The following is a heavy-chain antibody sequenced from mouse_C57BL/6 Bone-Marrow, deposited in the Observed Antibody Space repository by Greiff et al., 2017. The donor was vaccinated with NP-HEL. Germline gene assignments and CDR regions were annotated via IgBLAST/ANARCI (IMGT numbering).Heavy chain of an antibody. J-gene: IGHJ4*01. CDR3: ARGGGINAMDY. CDR1: GYTFTSYW. V-gene: IGHV1-55*01. D-gene: IGHD1-1*02. Sequence: QVQLQQPGAELVKPGASVKMSCKASGYTFTSYWITWVKQRPGQGLEWIGDIYPGSGSTNYNEKFKGKATLTADKSSSTAYMELRSLTSEDSAVYFCARGGGINAMDYWGQGTSVTVSS. CDR2: IYPGSGST.